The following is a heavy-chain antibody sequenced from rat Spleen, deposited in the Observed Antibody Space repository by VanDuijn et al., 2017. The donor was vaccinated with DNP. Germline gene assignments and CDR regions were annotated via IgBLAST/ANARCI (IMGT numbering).Heavy chain of an antibody. CDR1: GFTFSNYY. V-gene: IGHV5-22*01. CDR3: VRYNSGWFAY. J-gene: IGHJ3*01. D-gene: IGHD4-3*01. Sequence: EVQVVESGGGLVQPGRSLKLSCAASGFTFSNYYMAWVRQAPKKGLEWVAAISPSGSRTYNPDSVKGRFTISRDNAKSSLYLQMNSLGSEDTATYYCVRYNSGWFAYWGQGTLVTVSS. CDR2: ISPSGSRT.